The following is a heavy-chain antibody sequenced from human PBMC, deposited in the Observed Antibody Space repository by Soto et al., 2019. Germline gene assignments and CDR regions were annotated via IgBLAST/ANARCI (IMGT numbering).Heavy chain of an antibody. CDR2: ISGSGDST. Sequence: EVQLLESGGGLVQPGGSLRLSCAASGFTFSSYAMSWVRQAPGKGLEWVSVISGSGDSTYYADSVKGRFTISRDNSKNTLYLQMNSRRAEDTAVYYCAKRSSSWVFDYWGQGTLVNVSS. CDR1: GFTFSSYA. V-gene: IGHV3-23*01. D-gene: IGHD6-13*01. CDR3: AKRSSSWVFDY. J-gene: IGHJ4*02.